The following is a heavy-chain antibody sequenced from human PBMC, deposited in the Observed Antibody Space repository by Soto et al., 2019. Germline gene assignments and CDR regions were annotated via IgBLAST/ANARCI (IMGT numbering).Heavy chain of an antibody. V-gene: IGHV3-11*05. CDR2: ISSSSTYT. Sequence: QVQLVESGGGLVKPGGSLRLSCAASGFSFSDHYMSWIRQAPGKGLEWVSYISSSSTYTNYVDSVKGRFTISRDNAKNPLYLQVNSLRAADTAVYYCARGGIAVAGTVDYWGQGTLVTVSS. CDR1: GFSFSDHY. D-gene: IGHD6-19*01. CDR3: ARGGIAVAGTVDY. J-gene: IGHJ4*02.